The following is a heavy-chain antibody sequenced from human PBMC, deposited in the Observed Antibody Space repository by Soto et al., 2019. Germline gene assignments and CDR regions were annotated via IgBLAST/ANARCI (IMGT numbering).Heavy chain of an antibody. CDR2: IYYSGST. CDR3: ARDCSSTSCSLAAFDI. D-gene: IGHD2-2*01. CDR1: GGSISSSSYY. V-gene: IGHV4-39*01. Sequence: QLQLQESGPGLVKPSETLSLTCTVSGGSISSSSYYWGWIRQPPGKGLEWIGSIYYSGSTYYNPSLRGRLTIAVDTSKNQFSLKLSSVTAADTAVYYCARDCSSTSCSLAAFDIWGQGTMVTVSS. J-gene: IGHJ3*02.